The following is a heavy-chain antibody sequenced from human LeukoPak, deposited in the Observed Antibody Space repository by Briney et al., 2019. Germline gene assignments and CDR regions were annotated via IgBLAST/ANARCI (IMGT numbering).Heavy chain of an antibody. CDR3: AKAPYDSSGYYTSYYFDY. J-gene: IGHJ4*02. CDR2: ISYDGRQN. V-gene: IGHV3-30*04. Sequence: GGSLRLSCAASGFTFSTYAMNWVRQAPGKGLEWVAVISYDGRQNYYADSVKGRFTISRDNSKNTLYLQMNSLRAEDTAVYYCAKAPYDSSGYYTSYYFDYWGQGTLVTVSS. D-gene: IGHD3-22*01. CDR1: GFTFSTYA.